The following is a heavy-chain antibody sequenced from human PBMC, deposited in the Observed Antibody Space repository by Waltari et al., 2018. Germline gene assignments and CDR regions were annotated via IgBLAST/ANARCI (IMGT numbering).Heavy chain of an antibody. V-gene: IGHV4-61*02. CDR2: IYTSVST. CDR3: ARDGSSWYGVIDY. CDR1: GGSIRSGSYY. J-gene: IGHJ4*02. Sequence: QVQLQESGPGLVKPSQTLSLTCTVSGGSIRSGSYYWSWIRQPAGKGLEWIGRIYTSVSTNYNPSLKSRVTISVDTSKNQFSLKLSSVTAADTAVYYCARDGSSWYGVIDYWGQGTLVTISS. D-gene: IGHD6-13*01.